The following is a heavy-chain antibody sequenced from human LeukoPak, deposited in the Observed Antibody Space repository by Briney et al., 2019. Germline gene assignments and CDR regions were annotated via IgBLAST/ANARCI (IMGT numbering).Heavy chain of an antibody. J-gene: IGHJ4*02. Sequence: PSETLYLTCTVSGGSISSGGYYWSWIRQHPGKGLEWIGYIYYSGSTYYNPSLKSRVTISVDTSKNQFSLKLSSVTAADTAGYYCARVWGGGTYYFDYWGQGTLVTVSS. CDR1: GGSISSGGYY. D-gene: IGHD4-23*01. CDR3: ARVWGGGTYYFDY. V-gene: IGHV4-31*03. CDR2: IYYSGST.